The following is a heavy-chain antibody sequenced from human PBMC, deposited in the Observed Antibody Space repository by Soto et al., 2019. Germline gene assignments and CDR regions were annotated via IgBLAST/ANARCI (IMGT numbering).Heavy chain of an antibody. CDR2: ISSTSSFT. V-gene: IGHV3-11*06. CDR3: ARRDGYNYFDF. Sequence: QVQLVESGGGLVKPGGSLRLSCVASGFTFSDSYMSWVRQAPGKGLEWVSYISSTSSFTDYAESVKGRFIISRDNAKNSLFQQMNSLRAEDTALYYCARRDGYNYFDFWGQGTLVSVSS. CDR1: GFTFSDSY. J-gene: IGHJ4*02. D-gene: IGHD5-12*01.